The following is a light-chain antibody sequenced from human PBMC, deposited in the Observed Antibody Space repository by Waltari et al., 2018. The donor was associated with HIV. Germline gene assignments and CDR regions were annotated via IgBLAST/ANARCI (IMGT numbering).Light chain of an antibody. V-gene: IGLV4-69*01. Sequence: QLVLTQSPSASASLGASVKLTCTLSSAHSTYAIAWHQQQPDQGPHYLGKLNSDWSHIKGGVIPDRFSGSASGAERYLTISNVQSEDEGIYYCQTWGAGTVVFGGGTKLSVL. CDR3: QTWGAGTVV. CDR2: LNSDWSH. CDR1: SAHSTYA. J-gene: IGLJ2*01.